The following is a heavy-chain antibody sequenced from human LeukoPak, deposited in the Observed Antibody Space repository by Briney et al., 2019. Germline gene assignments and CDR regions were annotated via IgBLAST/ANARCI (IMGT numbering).Heavy chain of an antibody. Sequence: GGSLRLSCAASGFTFSSYGMHWVRQAPGKGLEWVAVISSDGCNKYYADSVKGRFTISRDNSKNTLYLQMNSLRAEDTAVYYCAKAKYSSSWYVDYWGQGTLVTVSS. CDR1: GFTFSSYG. J-gene: IGHJ4*02. V-gene: IGHV3-30*18. CDR2: ISSDGCNK. CDR3: AKAKYSSSWYVDY. D-gene: IGHD6-13*01.